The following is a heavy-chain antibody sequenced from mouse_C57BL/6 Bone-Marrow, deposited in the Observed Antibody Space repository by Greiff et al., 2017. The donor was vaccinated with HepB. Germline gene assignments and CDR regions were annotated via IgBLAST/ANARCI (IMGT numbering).Heavy chain of an antibody. D-gene: IGHD2-2*01. CDR1: GYTFTDYY. Sequence: QVQLKQSGPELVKPGASVKISCKASGYTFTDYYINWVKQRPGQGLEWIGWIFPGSGSTYYNEKFKGKATLTVDKSSSTAYMLLSSLTSEDSAVYYCARDGYGGRYFDYWGQGTTLTVSS. CDR3: ARDGYGGRYFDY. V-gene: IGHV1-75*01. CDR2: IFPGSGST. J-gene: IGHJ2*01.